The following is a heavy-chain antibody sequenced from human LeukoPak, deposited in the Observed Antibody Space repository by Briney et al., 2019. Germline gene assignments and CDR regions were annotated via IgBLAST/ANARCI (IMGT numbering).Heavy chain of an antibody. D-gene: IGHD2-15*01. V-gene: IGHV3-9*03. Sequence: PGGSLRLSCAASGFTFDDYAMHWVRQAPGKGLEWVSVISWNSGSIGYADSVKGRFTISRDNAKNSLYLQMNSLRAEDMALYYCAKDRGSSYYYYYMDVWGKGTTVTVSS. CDR1: GFTFDDYA. J-gene: IGHJ6*03. CDR2: ISWNSGSI. CDR3: AKDRGSSYYYYYMDV.